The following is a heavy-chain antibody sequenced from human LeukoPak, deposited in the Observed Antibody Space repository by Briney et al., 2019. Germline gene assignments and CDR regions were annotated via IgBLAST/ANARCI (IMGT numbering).Heavy chain of an antibody. J-gene: IGHJ6*03. D-gene: IGHD2-2*01. Sequence: GGSLRLPCAASGFSFSSYNMNWVRQAPGKGLEWVSGINWNGGSTGYADSVKGRFTISRDNAKNSLYLQMNSLRAEDTALYYCARGREGYCSSTSCSYYYYMDAWGKGTTVTVSS. V-gene: IGHV3-20*04. CDR1: GFSFSSYN. CDR2: INWNGGST. CDR3: ARGREGYCSSTSCSYYYYMDA.